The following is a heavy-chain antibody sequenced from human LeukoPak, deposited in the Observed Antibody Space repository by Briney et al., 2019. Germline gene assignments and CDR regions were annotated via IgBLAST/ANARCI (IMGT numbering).Heavy chain of an antibody. Sequence: SETLSLTCAVYGGSFSGYYWSWIRQPPGKGLEWIGEINHSGSTNYNPSLKSRVTISVDTSKNQFSLKLSSVTAADTAVYYCARGLFGSSWYSSFDYWGQGTLVIVPS. CDR3: ARGLFGSSWYSSFDY. CDR1: GGSFSGYY. V-gene: IGHV4-34*01. CDR2: INHSGST. J-gene: IGHJ4*02. D-gene: IGHD6-13*01.